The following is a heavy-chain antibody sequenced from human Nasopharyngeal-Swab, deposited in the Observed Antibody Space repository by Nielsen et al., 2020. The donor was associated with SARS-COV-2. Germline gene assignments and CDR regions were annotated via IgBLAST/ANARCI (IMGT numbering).Heavy chain of an antibody. D-gene: IGHD3-22*01. J-gene: IGHJ4*02. CDR1: GFTFSRYG. Sequence: GSLKISRAASGFTFSRYGMHWVRQAPGKGLEWVAVIWYDGSNKYYADSVKGRFTISRDNSKNTLYLQMNSLRAEDTAVYYCARDFGAYYDSTAKAYWGQGTLVTVSS. V-gene: IGHV3-33*01. CDR3: ARDFGAYYDSTAKAY. CDR2: IWYDGSNK.